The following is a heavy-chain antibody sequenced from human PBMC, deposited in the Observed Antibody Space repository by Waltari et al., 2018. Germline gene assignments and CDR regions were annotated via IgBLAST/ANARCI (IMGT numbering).Heavy chain of an antibody. CDR1: ASSISSGSY. D-gene: IGHD6-19*01. Sequence: QVPLQESGPGLVKPSATLSLPCALSASSISSGSYWGWTRHPPGKGLEWIGSIYHSGSTYYNPSLKSRVTISVDTSKNQFSLKLSSVTAADTAVYYCARGSRYSSGWYYFDYWGQGTLVTVSS. CDR2: IYHSGST. J-gene: IGHJ4*02. CDR3: ARGSRYSSGWYYFDY. V-gene: IGHV4-38-2*01.